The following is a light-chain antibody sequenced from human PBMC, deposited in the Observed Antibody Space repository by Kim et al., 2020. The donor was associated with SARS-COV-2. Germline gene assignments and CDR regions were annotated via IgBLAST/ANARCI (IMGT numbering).Light chain of an antibody. CDR2: GAS. CDR3: QQYNIWPPYT. V-gene: IGKV3-15*01. Sequence: IVMTQSPATLSVSPGERATLSCRASQSVSSNLAWYQQKPGQGPRLLIYGASTRATGIPARFSGSGSGTEFTLTISSLQSEDFAVYYCQQYNIWPPYTFGQGTKLEI. CDR1: QSVSSN. J-gene: IGKJ2*01.